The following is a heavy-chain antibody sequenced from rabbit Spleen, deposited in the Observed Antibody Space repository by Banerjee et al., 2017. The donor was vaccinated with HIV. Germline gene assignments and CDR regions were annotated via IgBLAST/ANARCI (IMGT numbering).Heavy chain of an antibody. V-gene: IGHV1S40*01. J-gene: IGHJ3*01. D-gene: IGHD8-1*01. CDR1: GFSFNNNYY. Sequence: QSLEESGGGLVQPEGSLTLTCTASGFSFNNNYYMNWVRQAPGKGLEWIGYIDPVFGITYYANWVNGRFSISRENAQNTVLLQMTSLTAADTATYFCARDGAGGSYFALWGQGTLVTVS. CDR2: IDPVFGIT. CDR3: ARDGAGGSYFAL.